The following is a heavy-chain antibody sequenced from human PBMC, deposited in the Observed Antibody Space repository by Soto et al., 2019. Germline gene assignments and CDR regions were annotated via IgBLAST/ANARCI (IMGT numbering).Heavy chain of an antibody. Sequence: SETLSLTCGVSGGTVASSHWWSWVRQSPGGGLEWIGNVYHTGDTNFNPSLQSRVTISVDKSNNQFSLRLNSLTAADTAVYFCAREIVTAGGNNYFDPWGPGTLVTVS. D-gene: IGHD2-21*02. CDR1: GGTVASSHW. J-gene: IGHJ5*02. V-gene: IGHV4-4*02. CDR2: VYHTGDT. CDR3: AREIVTAGGNNYFDP.